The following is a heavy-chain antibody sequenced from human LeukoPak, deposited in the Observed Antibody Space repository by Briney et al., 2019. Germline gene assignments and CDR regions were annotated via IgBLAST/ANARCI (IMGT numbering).Heavy chain of an antibody. CDR1: GGSISSSSFY. V-gene: IGHV4-39*07. CDR2: IYYSGTT. D-gene: IGHD2-15*01. Sequence: SETLSLTCTVSGGSISSSSFYWGWIRQPPGKGLEWIGSIYYSGTTYYNPSLKSRVTISVDTSKNQFSLKLSSVTAADTAVYYCARVPGYCSGGSCYTFDYWGQGTLVTVSS. J-gene: IGHJ4*02. CDR3: ARVPGYCSGGSCYTFDY.